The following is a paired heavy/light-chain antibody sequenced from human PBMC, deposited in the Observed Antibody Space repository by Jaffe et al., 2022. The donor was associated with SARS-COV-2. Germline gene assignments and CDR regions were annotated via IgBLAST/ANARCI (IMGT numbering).Light chain of an antibody. V-gene: IGKV3-20*01. CDR3: QQYGSSPIT. CDR2: GAS. Sequence: EIVLTQSPGTLSLSPGERATLSCRASQSVSSSYLAWYQQKPGQAPRLLIYGASNRATGIPDRFSGSGSGTDFTLSISTLEPEDFAVYYCQQYGSSPITFGQGTRLEIK. CDR1: QSVSSSY. J-gene: IGKJ5*01.
Heavy chain of an antibody. D-gene: IGHD1-1*01. J-gene: IGHJ4*02. CDR1: GFTFSSYA. CDR2: ITASGGNT. CDR3: AKRGKSGNGNNSRFFDS. Sequence: EVQLLESGGGLVQPGGSLRLSCAASGFTFSSYAMSWVRQAPGRGLEWVSAITASGGNTYYADSVTGRFTVSRDNSKNALFLQMNSLGAEDTAVYYCAKRGKSGNGNNSRFFDSWGQGTLVTVSS. V-gene: IGHV3-23*01.